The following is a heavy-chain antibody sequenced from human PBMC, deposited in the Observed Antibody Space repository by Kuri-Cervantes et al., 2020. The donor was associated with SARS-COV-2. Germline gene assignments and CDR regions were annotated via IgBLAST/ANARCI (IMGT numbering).Heavy chain of an antibody. CDR3: ARGRALTIFGVVTGSYGAFDI. CDR1: GYTFIGYY. CDR2: INPNNGGT. J-gene: IGHJ3*02. V-gene: IGHV1-2*02. D-gene: IGHD3-3*01. Sequence: ASVKVSCKASGYTFIGYYIHWVRLAPGQGLEWMGWINPNNGGTNYAQKFQGRVTMTRDTSISTAYMELSRLRSDDTAVYYCARGRALTIFGVVTGSYGAFDIWGQGTMVTVSS.